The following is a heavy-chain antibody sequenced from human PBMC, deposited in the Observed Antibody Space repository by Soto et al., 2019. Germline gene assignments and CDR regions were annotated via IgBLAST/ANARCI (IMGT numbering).Heavy chain of an antibody. J-gene: IGHJ6*02. D-gene: IGHD3-3*01. CDR2: ITWDGGNT. CDR1: GFRFDDYN. CDR3: ARETLSFGSALDV. Sequence: GGSLRLSCAASGFRFDDYNIHWVRQAPGKGLEWVSLITWDGGNTYYADSVKGRFTISRDGTTESVSLQMTSLKREDTGLYYCARETLSFGSALDVWGQGTMVTVSS. V-gene: IGHV3-43*01.